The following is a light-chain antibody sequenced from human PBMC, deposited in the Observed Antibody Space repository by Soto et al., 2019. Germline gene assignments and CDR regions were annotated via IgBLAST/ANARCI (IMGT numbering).Light chain of an antibody. CDR2: GND. CDR1: SSNIGSRT. Sequence: QSVLTQAPSASGTTGQRVTSSCSRSSSNIGSRTVNWYQQLPGTAPKLLMYGNDQRPSGVPDRFSGSKSGTSASLAISGLQSEDEADYYCAVWDGSLNAVVFGGGTKLTVL. CDR3: AVWDGSLNAVV. J-gene: IGLJ2*01. V-gene: IGLV1-44*01.